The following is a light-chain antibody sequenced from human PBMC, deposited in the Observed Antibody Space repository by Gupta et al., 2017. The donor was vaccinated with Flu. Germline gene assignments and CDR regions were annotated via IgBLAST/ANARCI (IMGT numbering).Light chain of an antibody. Sequence: DIRVTQSPSSLSASVGERVTITCQASQDLSNYLNWYQKKPGKAPQLLIYDASTLEAGVPSRFSGSGSGTYFTFTITNLQPEDIATYYCQQYDNLPVFGQGTRLDI. CDR1: QDLSNY. CDR2: DAS. CDR3: QQYDNLPV. J-gene: IGKJ5*01. V-gene: IGKV1-33*01.